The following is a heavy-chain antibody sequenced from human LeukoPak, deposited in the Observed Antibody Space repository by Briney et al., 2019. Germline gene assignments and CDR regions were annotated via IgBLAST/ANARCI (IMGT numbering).Heavy chain of an antibody. J-gene: IGHJ4*02. V-gene: IGHV3-66*01. CDR2: IYSGGST. D-gene: IGHD4-17*01. Sequence: GSLRLSCAASGFTVSSNYMSWVRQAPGKGLEWVSVIYSGGSTYYADSVKGRFTISRDNSKNTLYLQMNSLRAEDTAVYYCARASYGEEFDYWGQGTLVTVSS. CDR3: ARASYGEEFDY. CDR1: GFTVSSNY.